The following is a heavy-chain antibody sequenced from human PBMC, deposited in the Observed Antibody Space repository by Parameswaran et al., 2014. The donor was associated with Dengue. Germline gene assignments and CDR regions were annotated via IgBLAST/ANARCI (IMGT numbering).Heavy chain of an antibody. Sequence: VRQAPGKGLEWIGRIYSSGFTDYDSSLRSRVTMSVDTSNNLFSLKLNSVTAADTAVYYCARDQSSLVPASMGDAFDIWGQGTMVTVSS. D-gene: IGHD2-2*01. CDR2: IYSSGFT. J-gene: IGHJ3*02. CDR3: ARDQSSLVPASMGDAFDI. V-gene: IGHV4-4*07.